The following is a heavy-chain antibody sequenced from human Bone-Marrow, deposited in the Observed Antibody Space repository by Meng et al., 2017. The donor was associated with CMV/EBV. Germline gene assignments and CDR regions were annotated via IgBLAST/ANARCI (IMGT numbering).Heavy chain of an antibody. CDR1: GYTFTGYY. Sequence: ASVKVSCKASGYTFTGYYMHWVRQAPGQGLEWMGWINPNSGGTNYAQKSQGRVTMTRDTSITTAYMELTRLISDDTAVYYCARVGPQGTGTPLVSFWGQGKLVTVSS. CDR2: INPNSGGT. CDR3: ARVGPQGTGTPLVSF. D-gene: IGHD1-1*01. V-gene: IGHV1-2*02. J-gene: IGHJ4*02.